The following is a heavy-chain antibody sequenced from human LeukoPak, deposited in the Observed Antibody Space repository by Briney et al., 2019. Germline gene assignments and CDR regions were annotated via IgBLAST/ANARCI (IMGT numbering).Heavy chain of an antibody. J-gene: IGHJ6*03. V-gene: IGHV3-43D*04. CDR2: ISWDGGST. Sequence: GGSLRLSCAASGFTFDDYAMHWVRQAPGKGLEWVSLISWDGGSTYYADSVKGRFTISRDNSKNSLYLQMNSLRAEDTALYYCAKDGYCSSTSCYFAPIFEDYYYMDVWGKGTTVTVSS. CDR1: GFTFDDYA. D-gene: IGHD2-2*01. CDR3: AKDGYCSSTSCYFAPIFEDYYYMDV.